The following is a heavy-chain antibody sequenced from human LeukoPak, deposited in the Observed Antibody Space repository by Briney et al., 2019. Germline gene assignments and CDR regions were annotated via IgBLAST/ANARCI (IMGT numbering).Heavy chain of an antibody. CDR3: ARRRNSWFDH. J-gene: IGHJ5*02. CDR2: ICHSGST. V-gene: IGHV4-59*01. Sequence: PCETLPLTCTVSGASISSYCWSWIRQSPGKGLEWIGHICHSGSTNINPSLKSRVTISVDTSKNQFSLNLSSVTTADTAVYYCARRRNSWFDHWGQGILVTVSS. CDR1: GASISSYC.